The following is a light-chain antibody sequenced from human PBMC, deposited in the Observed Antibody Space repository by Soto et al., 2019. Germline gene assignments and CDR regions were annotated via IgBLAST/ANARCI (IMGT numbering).Light chain of an antibody. V-gene: IGKV1-39*01. CDR3: QQSYSTPIT. Sequence: DIQMTQSPSSLSASVGDRVTITCRASQSISSYFNWYQQKPGKAPKLLIYGASTLQSGVPSRFSGSGSGTNFILTISSLQPEDFATYYCQQSYSTPITFGQGTRLEIK. CDR1: QSISSY. J-gene: IGKJ5*01. CDR2: GAS.